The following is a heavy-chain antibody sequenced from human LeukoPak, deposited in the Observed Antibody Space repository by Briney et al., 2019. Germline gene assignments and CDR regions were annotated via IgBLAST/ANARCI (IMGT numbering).Heavy chain of an antibody. CDR1: GFTFSSYA. Sequence: GGSLRLSCAASGFTFSSYAMSWVRQAPGKGLEWVSAISGSGGSTYYADSVKGRFTISRDNSKNTLYLQMNSLRAEDTAVYCCAKDPAVGPSGWSSINPSGFDYWGQGTLVTVSS. V-gene: IGHV3-23*01. CDR3: AKDPAVGPSGWSSINPSGFDY. J-gene: IGHJ4*02. CDR2: ISGSGGST. D-gene: IGHD6-19*01.